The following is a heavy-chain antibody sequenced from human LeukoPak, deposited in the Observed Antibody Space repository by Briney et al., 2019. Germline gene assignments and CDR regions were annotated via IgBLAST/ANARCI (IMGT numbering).Heavy chain of an antibody. V-gene: IGHV4-34*01. CDR3: ARGATISETGYFDF. D-gene: IGHD5-24*01. J-gene: IGHJ4*03. CDR1: GGSFSRYY. Sequence: SETLSLTCAVYGGSFSRYYWSWIRQSPGKGLEWIAEIDHRGDTNYNPSAKSRVTISVDTSKNQFSLKVRSLSAADTAVYYCARGATISETGYFDFWGQGTLVAVSS. CDR2: IDHRGDT.